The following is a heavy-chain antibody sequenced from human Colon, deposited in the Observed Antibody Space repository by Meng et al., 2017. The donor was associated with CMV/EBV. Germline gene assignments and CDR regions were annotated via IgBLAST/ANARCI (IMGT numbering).Heavy chain of an antibody. J-gene: IGHJ5*02. D-gene: IGHD3-3*01. CDR1: GGSFSRYY. CDR2: VHHSGTI. CDR3: ARSRGGDASTWGLFAA. Sequence: SETLSLTCGISGGSFSRYYWSWIRQSPEKGLEWIGEVHHSGTINYAASLKSRVTISVDKSRNQFSLNLNSVTAADTAVYYCARSRGGDASTWGLFAAWGQGTLVTVSS. V-gene: IGHV4-34*01.